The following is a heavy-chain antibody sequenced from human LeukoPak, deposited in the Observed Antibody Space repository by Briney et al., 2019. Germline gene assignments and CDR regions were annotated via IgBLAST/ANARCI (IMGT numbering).Heavy chain of an antibody. CDR2: VNPNSGGT. V-gene: IGHV1-2*02. J-gene: IGHJ5*02. D-gene: IGHD3-3*01. CDR1: VYTFTGYY. Sequence: ASVTVSCKASVYTFTGYYMHWVRPAPGQGLEWMGWVNPNSGGTNYPQKFQARVTMPRDTSNSTDYMELSRLRSDDTAVYYCARGGRGTIFGVVSGGFDPWGQGTLVTVSS. CDR3: ARGGRGTIFGVVSGGFDP.